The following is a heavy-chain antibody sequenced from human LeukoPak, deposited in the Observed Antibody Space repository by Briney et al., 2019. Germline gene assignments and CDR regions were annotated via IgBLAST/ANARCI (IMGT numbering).Heavy chain of an antibody. Sequence: GASVKVSCKASGYTFTNHAMHWVRQAPGQGLEWMGWIDAANGNTKYSQKFQGRVTITRDTSASIVYMELSSLRSEDTAVYYCASGEDSGGYYPYYFDYWGQGTLVTVSS. CDR2: IDAANGNT. CDR3: ASGEDSGGYYPYYFDY. J-gene: IGHJ4*02. CDR1: GYTFTNHA. D-gene: IGHD3-22*01. V-gene: IGHV1-3*01.